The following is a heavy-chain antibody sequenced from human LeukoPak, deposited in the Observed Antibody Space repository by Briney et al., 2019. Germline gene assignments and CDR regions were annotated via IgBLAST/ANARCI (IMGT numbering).Heavy chain of an antibody. CDR2: IKRDGSEK. CDR1: GFTFSSYW. Sequence: GGSLRLSCAASGFTFSSYWMCWVRQAPGKGLEWVANIKRDGSEKYYVDSVKGRFTISRDNAKNSLYLQMNSLRAEDTAVYYCATDDNSGSDYWGQGTLVTVSS. J-gene: IGHJ4*02. CDR3: ATDDNSGSDY. V-gene: IGHV3-7*01. D-gene: IGHD3-22*01.